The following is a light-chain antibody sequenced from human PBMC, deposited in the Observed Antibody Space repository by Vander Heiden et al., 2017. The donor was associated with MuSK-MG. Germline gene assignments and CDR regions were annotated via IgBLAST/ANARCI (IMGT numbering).Light chain of an antibody. Sequence: EIVLSQSPGPLSLFPGEGATPSCRASQTPTASHLVWSQQKPGQAPRPLTPGPPSRATGVPDRFRGGGSWAKFALTISRLEPEDFAVYYCHHYCAPPWTFGQETRVDVK. V-gene: IGKV3-20*01. J-gene: IGKJ1*01. CDR2: GPP. CDR3: HHYCAPPWT. CDR1: QTPTASH.